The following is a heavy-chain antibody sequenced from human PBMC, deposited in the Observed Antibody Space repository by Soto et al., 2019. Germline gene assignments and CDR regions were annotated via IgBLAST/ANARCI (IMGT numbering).Heavy chain of an antibody. CDR3: ARDPGLVVVPAANDYYYYYGMDV. Sequence: QVQLQESGPGLVKPSQTLSLTCTVSGGSISSGGYYWSWIRQHPGKGLEWIGYIYYSGSTYYNPSLESRVTRSVDTSKNQCSLKLSSVTAADTAVYYCARDPGLVVVPAANDYYYYYGMDVWGQGTTVTVSS. CDR1: GGSISSGGYY. V-gene: IGHV4-31*03. CDR2: IYYSGST. D-gene: IGHD2-2*01. J-gene: IGHJ6*02.